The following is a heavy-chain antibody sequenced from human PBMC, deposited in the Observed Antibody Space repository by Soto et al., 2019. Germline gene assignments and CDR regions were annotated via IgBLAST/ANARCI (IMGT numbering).Heavy chain of an antibody. V-gene: IGHV1-18*01. J-gene: IGHJ4*02. D-gene: IGHD3-10*01. CDR1: GYTFTSYG. Sequence: QVQLVQSGAEVKKPGASVKVSCKASGYTFTSYGISWVRQAPGQGLEWMGWISAYNGNTNYAQKLQGRVTMTTDTSTSTAYMELRSLRSDDTAVYYCARDTLITMVRGVRGNQVFDYWGQGTLVTVSP. CDR2: ISAYNGNT. CDR3: ARDTLITMVRGVRGNQVFDY.